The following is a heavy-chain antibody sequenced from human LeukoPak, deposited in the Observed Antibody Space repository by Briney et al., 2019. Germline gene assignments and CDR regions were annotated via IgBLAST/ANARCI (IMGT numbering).Heavy chain of an antibody. Sequence: SVKVSSKASGGTFSSYVSWVRQAPGQGLEWMGGIIPIFGTANYAQKFQGRVTITTDESTSTAYMELSSLRSEDTAVYYCARDNYAGANWFDPWGQGTLVTVSS. J-gene: IGHJ5*02. D-gene: IGHD1-7*01. CDR3: ARDNYAGANWFDP. CDR1: GGTFSSYV. CDR2: IIPIFGTA. V-gene: IGHV1-69*05.